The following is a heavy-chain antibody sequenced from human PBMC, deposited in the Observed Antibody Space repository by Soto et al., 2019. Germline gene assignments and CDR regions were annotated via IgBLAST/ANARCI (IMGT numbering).Heavy chain of an antibody. CDR1: GYSISSSNW. D-gene: IGHD6-19*01. V-gene: IGHV4-28*01. J-gene: IGHJ2*01. CDR2: IYYSGST. Sequence: QVQLQESGPGLVKPSDTLSLTCAVSGYSISSSNWWGWIRQPPGKGLEWIGYIYYSGSTYYNPSLKSRVTLSVDTSKNQCSLKLSSVTAVDTAVYYCARNRYSSGWYEIDLWGRGTLVTVSS. CDR3: ARNRYSSGWYEIDL.